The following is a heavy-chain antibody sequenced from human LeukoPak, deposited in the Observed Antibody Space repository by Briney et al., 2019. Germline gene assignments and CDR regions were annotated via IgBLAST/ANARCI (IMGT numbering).Heavy chain of an antibody. CDR3: ASNPPNTGDFYY. D-gene: IGHD1-1*01. CDR2: INPNSGNT. V-gene: IGHV1-2*06. CDR1: GYTFTGYH. Sequence: GASVKVSCKASGYTFTGYHMHWVRQAPGQGLEWMGRINPNSGNTNYAQKFQGRVTITRDTSASTAYMELSSLRSEDTAIYYCASNPPNTGDFYYWGLGTLVTVSS. J-gene: IGHJ4*02.